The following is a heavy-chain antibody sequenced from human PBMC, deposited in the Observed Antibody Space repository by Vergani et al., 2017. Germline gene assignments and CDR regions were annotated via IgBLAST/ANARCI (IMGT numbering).Heavy chain of an antibody. CDR2: IYHSGST. V-gene: IGHV4-4*02. CDR3: ASGGGGYGDYFDY. J-gene: IGHJ4*02. D-gene: IGHD4-17*01. CDR1: GGSISSSNW. Sequence: QVQLQESGPGLVKPSGTLSLTFAVSGGSISSSNWWSWVRQPPGKGLEWIGEIYHSGSTNYNPSLKSRVTISVDKSKNQFSLRLSSVTAADTAVDYCASGGGGYGDYFDYWGQGTLVTVSS.